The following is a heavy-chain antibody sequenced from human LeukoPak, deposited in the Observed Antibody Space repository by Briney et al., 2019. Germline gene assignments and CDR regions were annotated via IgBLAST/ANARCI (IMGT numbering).Heavy chain of an antibody. CDR3: AKSQREACCYGMDV. D-gene: IGHD1-26*01. J-gene: IGHJ6*02. CDR1: AFMLSNYA. CDR2: IRGSGTNT. V-gene: IGHV3-23*01. Sequence: GGSLRLSCTDSAFMLSNYAMNWVRRAPGKGLEWVAAIRGSGTNTYYADSVRGRFTISRDISKNSLYLQMSSLRAEDTAVYYCAKSQREACCYGMDVWSQGTTVTVSS.